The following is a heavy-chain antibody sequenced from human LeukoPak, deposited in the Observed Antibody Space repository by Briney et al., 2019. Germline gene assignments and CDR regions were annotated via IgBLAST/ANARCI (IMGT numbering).Heavy chain of an antibody. Sequence: GASVKVSCKVSGYTLTELSMHWVRQAPGKGLEWMRGFDPEDGETIYAQKFQGRVTMTEDTSTDTAYMELSSLRSEDTAVYYCATDLGLVTDYFDYWGQGTLVTVSS. V-gene: IGHV1-24*01. CDR1: GYTLTELS. D-gene: IGHD5/OR15-5a*01. CDR3: ATDLGLVTDYFDY. J-gene: IGHJ4*02. CDR2: FDPEDGET.